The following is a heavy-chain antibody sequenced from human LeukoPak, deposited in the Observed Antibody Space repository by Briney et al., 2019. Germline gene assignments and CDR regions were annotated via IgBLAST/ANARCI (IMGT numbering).Heavy chain of an antibody. CDR1: GFTFSDYY. CDR2: ISSSGGSI. J-gene: IGHJ4*01. CDR3: ARDLGNSGYGCDY. V-gene: IGHV3-11*04. Sequence: GGSLRLSCAASGFTFSDYYMSWIRQAPGKGLEWVSYISSSGGSIYYADSVKGRFTISRDNAKNSLYLHMNSLRAEDTAVYYCARDLGNSGYGCDYWGQGTLVTVSS. D-gene: IGHD5-12*01.